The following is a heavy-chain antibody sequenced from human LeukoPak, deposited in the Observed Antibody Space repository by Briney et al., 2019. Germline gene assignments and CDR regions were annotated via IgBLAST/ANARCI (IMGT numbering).Heavy chain of an antibody. V-gene: IGHV3-9*01. CDR1: GFPFVGSA. J-gene: IGHJ1*01. Sequence: GGSPRLSCAASGFPFVGSARSWGRQVPGKSLEWVSGISWNSGIIDYADSVKGRFTISRDNAKNSLYLQMNNLRPDDTAFYYCAKAPPYYSDSSGYFQHWGQGTLVTVSS. D-gene: IGHD3-22*01. CDR2: ISWNSGII. CDR3: AKAPPYYSDSSGYFQH.